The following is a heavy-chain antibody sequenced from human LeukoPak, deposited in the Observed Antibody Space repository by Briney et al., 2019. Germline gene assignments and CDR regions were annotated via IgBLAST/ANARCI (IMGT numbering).Heavy chain of an antibody. D-gene: IGHD5-24*01. J-gene: IGHJ4*02. CDR3: ALAERWFRGLFES. CDR1: GYTFTSYD. CDR2: MNPNSGNT. Sequence: SSVKVSCKASGYTFTSYDINWVRQATGQGLEWMGWMNPNSGNTGYAQKFQGRVTMTRNTSISTAYMELSSLRSEDTAVYYCALAERWFRGLFESWGQGTLVTVSS. V-gene: IGHV1-8*01.